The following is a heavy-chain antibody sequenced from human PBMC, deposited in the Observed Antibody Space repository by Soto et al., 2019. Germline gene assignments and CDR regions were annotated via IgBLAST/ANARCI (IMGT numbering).Heavy chain of an antibody. CDR2: IIPIFGTA. Sequence: SVKVSCKASGGTFSSYAISWVRQAPGQGLEWMGGIIPIFGTANYAQKFQGRVTITADESTSTAYMELSSLRSEDTAVYYCARVYYYGSGSYYNPLGYWGQGTLVTVSS. J-gene: IGHJ4*02. D-gene: IGHD3-10*01. CDR3: ARVYYYGSGSYYNPLGY. CDR1: GGTFSSYA. V-gene: IGHV1-69*13.